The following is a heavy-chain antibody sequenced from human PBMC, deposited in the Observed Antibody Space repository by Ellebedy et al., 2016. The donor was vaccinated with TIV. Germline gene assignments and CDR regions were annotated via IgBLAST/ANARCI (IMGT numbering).Heavy chain of an antibody. CDR2: ISYDGSNK. CDR1: GFTFSSYG. CDR3: AKDRDGYMDV. Sequence: GESLKISXAASGFTFSSYGMHWVRQAPGKGLEWVAVISYDGSNKYYADSVKGRFTISRDNSKNTLYLQMNSLRAEDTAVYYCAKDRDGYMDVWGKGTTVTVSS. V-gene: IGHV3-30*18. J-gene: IGHJ6*03.